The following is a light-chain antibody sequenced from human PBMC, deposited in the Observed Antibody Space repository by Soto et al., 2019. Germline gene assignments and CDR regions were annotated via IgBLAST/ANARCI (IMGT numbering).Light chain of an antibody. J-gene: IGKJ1*01. CDR3: QQYSSSSRT. V-gene: IGKV1-5*03. CDR2: KAS. Sequence: DIQMTQSPSTLSASIGDRVTIICRASQSISTWLAWYQQKPGKTPNLLIYKASRLETGVPSRFSASGSGTKFTLTISSLQPDDFATYYCQQYSSSSRTFGQGTNVDIK. CDR1: QSISTW.